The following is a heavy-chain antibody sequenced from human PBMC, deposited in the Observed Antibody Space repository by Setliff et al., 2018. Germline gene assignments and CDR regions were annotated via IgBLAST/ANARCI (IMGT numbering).Heavy chain of an antibody. Sequence: SVKVSCKAYGGPLNSYSFSWVRQAPGQGLEWMGRIIPVLDITRYSQKFQGRVTITADKSTGIIYMELTSLRSDDTAVYYCARHPPPPNYFDIGALDSWGQGTLVTVSS. CDR1: GGPLNSYS. CDR2: IIPVLDIT. D-gene: IGHD3-22*01. CDR3: ARHPPPPNYFDIGALDS. J-gene: IGHJ4*02. V-gene: IGHV1-69*02.